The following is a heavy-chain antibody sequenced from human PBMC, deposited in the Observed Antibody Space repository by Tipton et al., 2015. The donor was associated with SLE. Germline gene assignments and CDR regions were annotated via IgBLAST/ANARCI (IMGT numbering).Heavy chain of an antibody. J-gene: IGHJ4*01. CDR3: ATHPRSYSSGWSYYFDY. Sequence: TLSLTCTVSDDSIGSHYWTWIRQPPGKGLEYIGYIYYTGSTNYNPSLKSRVTISVDTSKNQFSLRPSSVTAADTAVYYCATHPRSYSSGWSYYFDYWGQGSLVTVSS. CDR1: DDSIGSHY. V-gene: IGHV4-59*11. CDR2: IYYTGST. D-gene: IGHD6-19*01.